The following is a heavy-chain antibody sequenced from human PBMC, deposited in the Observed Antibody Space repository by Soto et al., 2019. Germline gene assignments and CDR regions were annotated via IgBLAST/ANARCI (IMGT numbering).Heavy chain of an antibody. CDR2: ISSSGSTI. CDR3: ARDRRRTPGRDGYNSYWYFDL. D-gene: IGHD5-12*01. Sequence: QVQLVESGGGLVKPGGSLRLSCAASGFTFSDYYMSWIRQAPGKGLEWVSYISSSGSTIYYADSVKGRFTISRDNAKNSLYLQINSLRAEDTAVYYCARDRRRTPGRDGYNSYWYFDLWGRGTLVTVSS. V-gene: IGHV3-11*01. J-gene: IGHJ2*01. CDR1: GFTFSDYY.